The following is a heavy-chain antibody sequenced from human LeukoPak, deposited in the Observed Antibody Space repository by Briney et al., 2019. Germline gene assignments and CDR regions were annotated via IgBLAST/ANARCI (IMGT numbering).Heavy chain of an antibody. V-gene: IGHV3-23*01. D-gene: IGHD2-15*01. CDR3: AKQLGYCSDGSCYFPY. CDR1: GFSPVNNA. CDR2: ISNNGGYT. J-gene: IGHJ4*02. Sequence: GSLRLSCAASGFSPVNNAIDWVRQAPGKGLEWVSAISNNGGYTYYADSVQGRFTISRDNSKSTLCLQMNSLRAEDTAVYYCAKQLGYCSDGSCYFPYWGQGTLVTVSS.